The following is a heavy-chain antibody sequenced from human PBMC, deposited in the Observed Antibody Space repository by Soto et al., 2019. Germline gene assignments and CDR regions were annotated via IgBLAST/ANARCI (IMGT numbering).Heavy chain of an antibody. CDR1: GGSISSYY. J-gene: IGHJ6*02. V-gene: IGHV4-59*01. CDR2: IYYSGST. D-gene: IGHD3-10*02. Sequence: PSETLSLTCTVSGGSISSYYWSWIRQPPGKGLEWIGYIYYSGSTNYNPSLKSRVTISVDTSKNQFSLKLSSVTAADTAVYYCARDMSSDGNYGMDVWGQGTTVTVSS. CDR3: ARDMSSDGNYGMDV.